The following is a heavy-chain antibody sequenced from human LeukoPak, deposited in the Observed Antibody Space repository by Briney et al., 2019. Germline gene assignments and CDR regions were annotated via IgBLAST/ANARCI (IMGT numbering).Heavy chain of an antibody. J-gene: IGHJ4*02. V-gene: IGHV3-30*18. CDR3: AKPLGYCSGGSCYPFDY. D-gene: IGHD2-15*01. Sequence: SCKASGYTFTTYYMHWVRQAPGKGLEWVAVISYDGSNKYYADSVKGRFTISRDNSKNTLYLQMNSLRAEDTAVYYCAKPLGYCSGGSCYPFDYWGQGTLVTVSS. CDR2: ISYDGSNK. CDR1: GYTFTTYY.